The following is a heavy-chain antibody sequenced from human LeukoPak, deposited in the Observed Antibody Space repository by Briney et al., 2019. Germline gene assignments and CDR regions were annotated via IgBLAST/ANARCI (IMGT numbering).Heavy chain of an antibody. CDR3: ASRAAAAVA. J-gene: IGHJ5*02. V-gene: IGHV3-7*01. CDR1: GFAFSSYW. D-gene: IGHD6-13*01. Sequence: GGSLRLSCAASGFAFSSYWMSWVRQAPGKGLEWVANIKQDGSEKYYVDSVKGRFTISRDNSKNTLYLQMNSLRAEDTAVYYCASRAAAAVAWGQGTLVTVSS. CDR2: IKQDGSEK.